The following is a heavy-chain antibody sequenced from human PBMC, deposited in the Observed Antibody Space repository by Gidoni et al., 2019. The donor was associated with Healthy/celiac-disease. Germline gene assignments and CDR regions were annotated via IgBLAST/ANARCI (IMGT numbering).Heavy chain of an antibody. D-gene: IGHD6-13*01. CDR2: IWYDGSNK. CDR1: GFTFSSYG. Sequence: QVQLVESGGGVVQPGRSLRLSCAASGFTFSSYGMHWVRQAPGKGLEWVAVIWYDGSNKYYADSVKGRFTISRDNSKNTLYLQMNSLRAEDTAVYYCARAGRGSSWYSHDYYYGMDVWGQGTTVTVSS. J-gene: IGHJ6*02. CDR3: ARAGRGSSWYSHDYYYGMDV. V-gene: IGHV3-33*01.